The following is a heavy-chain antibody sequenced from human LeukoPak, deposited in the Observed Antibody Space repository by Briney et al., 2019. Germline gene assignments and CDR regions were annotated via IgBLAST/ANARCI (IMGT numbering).Heavy chain of an antibody. CDR3: AKESSEYIYGYCNY. CDR1: GLTVTSNY. V-gene: IGHV3-7*01. D-gene: IGHD5-18*01. J-gene: IGHJ4*02. Sequence: PGGSLRLSCAASGLTVTSNYMSWIRQAPGKGLEWVANINQDGGRKYYVDSVKGRFTISRDNAKNSLYLQMNSPRSEDTAVYYCAKESSEYIYGYCNYWGQGTLVTVSS. CDR2: INQDGGRK.